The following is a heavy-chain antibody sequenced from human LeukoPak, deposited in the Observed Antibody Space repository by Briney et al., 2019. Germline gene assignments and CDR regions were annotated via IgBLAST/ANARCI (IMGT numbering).Heavy chain of an antibody. CDR2: IYYSGST. CDR3: ARRVNDFWSGYYGGHYFDY. Sequence: SETLSLTCTVSGGSISSYYWSWIRQPPGQGLEWIGYIYYSGSTSYNPSLKSRVTISVDTSKNQFSLKLSSVPAADTAVYYCARRVNDFWSGYYGGHYFDYWGQGTLVTVSS. V-gene: IGHV4-59*08. J-gene: IGHJ4*02. CDR1: GGSISSYY. D-gene: IGHD3-3*01.